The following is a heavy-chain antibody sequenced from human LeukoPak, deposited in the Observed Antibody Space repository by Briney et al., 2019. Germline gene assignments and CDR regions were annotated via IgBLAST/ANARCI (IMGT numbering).Heavy chain of an antibody. Sequence: GRSLRLSCAASGFTFSSYGTHWVRQAPGKGLEWVAVIWYDGSNKYYADSVKGRFTISRDNSKNTLYLQMNSLRAEDTAVYYCAAGVARPYYFDYWGQGTLVTVSS. CDR3: AAGVARPYYFDY. CDR2: IWYDGSNK. CDR1: GFTFSSYG. J-gene: IGHJ4*02. D-gene: IGHD3-10*01. V-gene: IGHV3-33*01.